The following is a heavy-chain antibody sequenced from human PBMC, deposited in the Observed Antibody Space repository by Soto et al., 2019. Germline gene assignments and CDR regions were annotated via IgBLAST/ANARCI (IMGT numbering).Heavy chain of an antibody. V-gene: IGHV3-30-3*01. CDR3: ARTSGGDYVPYYFDY. D-gene: IGHD4-17*01. Sequence: SWVSLRLSCAASRFTFSRYAMHWVRQAPGKGLEWVAVISYDGSNKYYADSVKGRFTISRDNSKNTLYLHMNSLSAEDTAVYYCARTSGGDYVPYYFDYWGQGALVTVSS. CDR2: ISYDGSNK. CDR1: RFTFSRYA. J-gene: IGHJ4*02.